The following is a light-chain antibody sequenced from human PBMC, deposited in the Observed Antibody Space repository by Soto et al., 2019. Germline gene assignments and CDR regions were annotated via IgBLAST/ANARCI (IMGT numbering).Light chain of an antibody. CDR1: SSEASVFSF. CDR2: EVT. V-gene: IGLV2-14*01. J-gene: IGLJ1*01. Sequence: QSVLTQPASVSGSLGQSVILSCTATSSEASVFSFISWYQQHPDKTPKVIIYEVTKRPSGVSSRFSGSKSGNTASLTISGLQAEDEADYFCASYIATSHYVFGTGTKVTVL. CDR3: ASYIATSHYV.